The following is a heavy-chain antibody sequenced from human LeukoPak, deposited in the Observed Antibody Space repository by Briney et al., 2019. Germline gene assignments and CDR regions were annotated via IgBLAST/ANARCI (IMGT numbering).Heavy chain of an antibody. CDR3: ARSVGNYYDSSGYYSFDY. CDR2: ISDRGTST. CDR1: GFSFSIYA. V-gene: IGHV3-23*01. J-gene: IGHJ4*02. D-gene: IGHD3-22*01. Sequence: GGSLRLSCEASGFSFSIYAMSWVRQAPGKGLEWISAISDRGTSTYYADSVKGRFTISRDNSKNTLFLQMDSLRAEDTAVYYCARSVGNYYDSSGYYSFDYWGQGTLVTVSS.